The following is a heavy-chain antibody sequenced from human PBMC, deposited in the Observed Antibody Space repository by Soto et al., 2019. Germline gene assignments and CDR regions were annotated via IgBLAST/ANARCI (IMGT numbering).Heavy chain of an antibody. J-gene: IGHJ4*02. Sequence: QVQLVESGGGVVQPGRSLRLSCAAFGFTFSAYGMHWVRQAPGKGLEWLAMIYYDGNNKYYADSVEGRFTISRDNSKNTLYLQMSSLRAEDTAVYYCARVGGTVTSDYWGQGTLVTVSS. CDR1: GFTFSAYG. CDR3: ARVGGTVTSDY. CDR2: IYYDGNNK. V-gene: IGHV3-33*01. D-gene: IGHD4-17*01.